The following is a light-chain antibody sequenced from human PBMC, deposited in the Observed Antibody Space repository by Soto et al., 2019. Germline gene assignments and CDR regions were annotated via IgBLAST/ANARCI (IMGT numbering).Light chain of an antibody. J-gene: IGKJ1*01. CDR2: DAS. Sequence: DIQLTQTPSTLSASVGDEVTITCRASQTISRWLAWYQQKPGRAPKLLIYDASTLQSGVPSRFSGSGSGTEFTLTISSLQPEDFATYYCQQLNSYPPRVTFGQGTKVDI. V-gene: IGKV1-5*01. CDR3: QQLNSYPPRVT. CDR1: QTISRW.